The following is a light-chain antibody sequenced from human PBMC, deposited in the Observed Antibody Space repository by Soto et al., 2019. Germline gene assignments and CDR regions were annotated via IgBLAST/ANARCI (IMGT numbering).Light chain of an antibody. CDR3: QQYYSSPFT. Sequence: DIVMTQSPDSLAVSLGERATINCKSSQGILYSSSNKNYLAWYQQKPGQPPKLLIYWASTRETGVPDRFSGGGSGTDFTLTISSLQAEDVAVYYCQQYYSSPFTFGQGTKLEFK. V-gene: IGKV4-1*01. J-gene: IGKJ2*01. CDR2: WAS. CDR1: QGILYSSSNKNY.